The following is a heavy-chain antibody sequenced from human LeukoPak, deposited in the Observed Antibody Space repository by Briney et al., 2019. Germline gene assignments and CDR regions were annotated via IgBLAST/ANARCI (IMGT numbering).Heavy chain of an antibody. V-gene: IGHV3-15*07. J-gene: IGHJ4*02. CDR1: GFSFSNAW. Sequence: PGGSLRLSCATSGFSFSNAWMNWVRQAPGKGLEWVGRIRSNSDGGTIDYAASVKGRFTISRDDSKNTLYLQMSSLKTEDTAVYYCTTVAAWSGYSPSFDYWGQGTLVTVSS. CDR2: IRSNSDGGTI. CDR3: TTVAAWSGYSPSFDY. D-gene: IGHD3-3*01.